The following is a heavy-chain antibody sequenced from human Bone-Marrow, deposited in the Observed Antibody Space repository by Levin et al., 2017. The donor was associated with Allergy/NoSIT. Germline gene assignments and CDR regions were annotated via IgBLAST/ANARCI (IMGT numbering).Heavy chain of an antibody. CDR2: ISDTSSYI. V-gene: IGHV3-21*01. CDR1: GFTFSSYG. D-gene: IGHD5-12*01. J-gene: IGHJ4*02. CDR3: ARAGEGGYTGYDYNY. Sequence: ETLSLTCAASGFTFSSYGMNWVRQGPGKGLEWVSSISDTSSYIYYADSVKGRFTISRDNAKNSLYLQMNSLRAEDTAVYFCARAGEGGYTGYDYNYWGQGTLVTVSS.